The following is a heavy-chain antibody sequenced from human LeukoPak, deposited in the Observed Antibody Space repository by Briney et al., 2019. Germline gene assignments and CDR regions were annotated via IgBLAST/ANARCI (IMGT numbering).Heavy chain of an antibody. Sequence: GGSLRLSCAASGFTFSSYWMHWVRQAPGKGLVWVSRINTDGSSTSYADSVKGRFTISRDNAKNTLYLQMNSLRAEDTAVYYCARGLDSSSWYGGPLSEFDYWGQGTLVTVSS. CDR3: ARGLDSSSWYGGPLSEFDY. CDR2: INTDGSST. J-gene: IGHJ4*02. D-gene: IGHD6-13*01. V-gene: IGHV3-74*01. CDR1: GFTFSSYW.